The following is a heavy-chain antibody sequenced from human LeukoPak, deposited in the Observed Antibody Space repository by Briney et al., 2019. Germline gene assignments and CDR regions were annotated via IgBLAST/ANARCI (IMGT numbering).Heavy chain of an antibody. J-gene: IGHJ1*01. CDR1: GFTFDDYA. Sequence: PGGSLRLSCAASGFTFDDYAMHWVRQAPGKGLEWVSLISWDGGSTYYADSVKGRFTISRDNFKNTVFLQMNSLRAEDTAVYYCARVRDGYNYVFVLWGQGTLVSVSS. CDR3: ARVRDGYNYVFVL. D-gene: IGHD5-24*01. CDR2: ISWDGGST. V-gene: IGHV3-43D*03.